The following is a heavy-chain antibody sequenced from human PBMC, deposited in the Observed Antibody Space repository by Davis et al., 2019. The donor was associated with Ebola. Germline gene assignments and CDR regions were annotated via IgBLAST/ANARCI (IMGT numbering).Heavy chain of an antibody. CDR1: ADSVSVNSGG. V-gene: IGHV6-1*01. J-gene: IGHJ4*02. CDR3: ARGWLRTSFDC. CDR2: TYFNSKWYN. Sequence: PSETLSLTCPISADSVSVNSGGWNWIRQSPSRGLEWLGRTYFNSKWYNDYAVSVKTRITINPDTSKNQFSLQLNSVTPEDTAVYYCARGWLRTSFDCWGQGTLVTVSS. D-gene: IGHD6-19*01.